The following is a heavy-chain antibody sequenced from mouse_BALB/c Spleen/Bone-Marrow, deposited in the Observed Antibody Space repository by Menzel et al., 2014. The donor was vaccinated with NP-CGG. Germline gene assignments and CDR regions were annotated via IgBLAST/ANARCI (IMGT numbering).Heavy chain of an antibody. J-gene: IGHJ2*01. Sequence: EVKLMESGGGLVQPGGSRKLSCAASGFTFSSFGMHWVRQAPEKGLEWVAYISSGSSTIYYADTVKGRLTISRDNPKNTLFLEMTSLRSEDTAKYYCARRYRYDYFDYWGQGTTLTVSS. CDR3: ARRYRYDYFDY. V-gene: IGHV5-17*02. D-gene: IGHD2-14*01. CDR1: GFTFSSFG. CDR2: ISSGSSTI.